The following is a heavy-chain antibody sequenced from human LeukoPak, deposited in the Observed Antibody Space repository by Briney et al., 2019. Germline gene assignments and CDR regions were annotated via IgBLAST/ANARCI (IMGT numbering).Heavy chain of an antibody. J-gene: IGHJ6*03. CDR1: GDSISSDY. Sequence: SETLSLTCNVTGDSISSDYWSWIRQSPGKGLEWIGFIFHSGTTDYNPALQSRVAISIDKSKNQFSLKMTSVTAADTAVYYCARHNDFWSGSYYMDVWGKGTTVTVSS. CDR3: ARHNDFWSGSYYMDV. CDR2: IFHSGTT. D-gene: IGHD3-3*01. V-gene: IGHV4-59*08.